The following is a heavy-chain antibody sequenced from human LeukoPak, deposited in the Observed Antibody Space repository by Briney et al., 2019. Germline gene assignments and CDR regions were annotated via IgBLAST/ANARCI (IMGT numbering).Heavy chain of an antibody. CDR1: GFTFSSYA. V-gene: IGHV3-23*01. CDR3: AKAFGLERNFDY. CDR2: ISGSGGST. D-gene: IGHD1-1*01. Sequence: GGSLRLSCAASGFTFSSYAMSWVRQAPGKGLEWVSAISGSGGSTYYADSVKGRFTISRDNSKNTLYLQMNSLRAKDTAVYYCAKAFGLERNFDYWGQGTLVTVSS. J-gene: IGHJ4*02.